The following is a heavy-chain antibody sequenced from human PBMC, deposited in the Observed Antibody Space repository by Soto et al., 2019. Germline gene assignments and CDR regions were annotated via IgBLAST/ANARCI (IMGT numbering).Heavy chain of an antibody. D-gene: IGHD2-15*01. CDR3: ARGSYCSGGSCYDGGVGWFDP. CDR2: INSDGSST. V-gene: IGHV3-74*01. Sequence: GGSLRLSCAASGFTFSSYWMHWVRQAPGKGLVWVSRINSDGSSTSYADSVKGRFTISRDNAKNTLYLQMNSLRAEDTAVYYCARGSYCSGGSCYDGGVGWFDPWGQGTLVTVSS. CDR1: GFTFSSYW. J-gene: IGHJ5*02.